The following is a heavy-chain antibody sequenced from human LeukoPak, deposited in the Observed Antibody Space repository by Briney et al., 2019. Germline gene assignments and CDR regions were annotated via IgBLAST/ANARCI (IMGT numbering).Heavy chain of an antibody. D-gene: IGHD6-13*01. CDR2: VDPSDSDT. J-gene: IGHJ4*02. CDR1: GYSFPSYG. CDR3: ARGRGSSGYVDD. V-gene: IGHV5-51*01. Sequence: GESLQISCTGSGYSFPSYGIARVARLPGKRLRGMGIVDPSDSDTRYSPSFQGEVTISADKSITTAYLQCTSLKASDTAMYYCARGRGSSGYVDDWGQGTLVTVSS.